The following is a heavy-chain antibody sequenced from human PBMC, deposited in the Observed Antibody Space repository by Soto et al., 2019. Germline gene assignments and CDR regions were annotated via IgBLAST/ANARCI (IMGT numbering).Heavy chain of an antibody. CDR1: GFTLSTYW. V-gene: IGHV3-7*02. J-gene: IGHJ4*02. CDR2: INQDGTVK. Sequence: EVHLVESGGDLVQPGGSLTLSCTASGFTLSTYWMNWVRQTPGQGVEWVANINQDGTVKHYVDSVKDRFTISRDNAKNSLYLQMNSLRPDDTAVYYCAGGTGWFIVDWGQGTLVTVS. D-gene: IGHD6-19*01. CDR3: AGGTGWFIVD.